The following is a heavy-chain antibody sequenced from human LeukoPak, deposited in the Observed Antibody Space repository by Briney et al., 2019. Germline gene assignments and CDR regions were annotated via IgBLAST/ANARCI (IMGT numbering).Heavy chain of an antibody. D-gene: IGHD6-19*01. V-gene: IGHV4-34*01. Sequence: SETLSLTCAVYGGSFSGYYWSWIRQPPGKGLEWIGEINHSGSTNYNPSLKSRVTISVDTSKNQFSLKLSSVTAADTAVYYCARESDSSGYNYWGQGTLVTVSS. CDR1: GGSFSGYY. J-gene: IGHJ4*02. CDR3: ARESDSSGYNY. CDR2: INHSGST.